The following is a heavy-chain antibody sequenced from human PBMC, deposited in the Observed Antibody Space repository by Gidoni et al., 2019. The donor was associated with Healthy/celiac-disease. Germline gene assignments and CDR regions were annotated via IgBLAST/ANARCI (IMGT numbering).Heavy chain of an antibody. CDR1: GFSLSTSGMW. Sequence: QVTLRESGPALVKPTQTLTLTCTFSGFSLSTSGMWVSWIRQPPGKALEWLARIDWDDDKYYSTSLKTRLTISKDTSKNQVVLTMTNMDPVDTATYYCARMITMVQAWYYMDVWGKGTTVTVSS. V-gene: IGHV2-70*15. J-gene: IGHJ6*03. CDR3: ARMITMVQAWYYMDV. CDR2: IDWDDDK. D-gene: IGHD3-10*01.